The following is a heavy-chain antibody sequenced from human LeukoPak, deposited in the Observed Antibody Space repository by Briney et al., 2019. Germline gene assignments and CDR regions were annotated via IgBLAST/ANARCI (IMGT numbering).Heavy chain of an antibody. J-gene: IGHJ5*02. CDR3: ARGLSVQLWLAH. V-gene: IGHV1-69*05. CDR1: GGTFSSYA. D-gene: IGHD5-18*01. CDR2: IIPIFGTA. Sequence: SVKVSCKASGGTFSSYAISWVRQAPGQGLAWMGGIIPIFGTANYAQKFQGRVTITTDESTSTAYMELSSLRSEDTAVYYCARGLSVQLWLAHWGQGTLVTVSS.